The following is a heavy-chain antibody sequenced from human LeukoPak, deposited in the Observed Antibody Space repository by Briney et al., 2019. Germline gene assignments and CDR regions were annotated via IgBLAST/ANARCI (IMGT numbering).Heavy chain of an antibody. D-gene: IGHD2-8*01. J-gene: IGHJ4*02. CDR3: AKDIVLYGNFDY. Sequence: GGSLRLSCAASGFPFSTYAMSWVRQAPGKGLEWVSAISDRGGDTYYADSVKGRFTISRDNSKNTLYLQMNSLRAEDTAVYYCAKDIVLYGNFDYWGQGTLVTVSS. V-gene: IGHV3-23*01. CDR1: GFPFSTYA. CDR2: ISDRGGDT.